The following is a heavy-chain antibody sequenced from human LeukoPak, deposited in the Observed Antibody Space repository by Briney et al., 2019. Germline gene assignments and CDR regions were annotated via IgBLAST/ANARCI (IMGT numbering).Heavy chain of an antibody. CDR2: IRNKANSYTT. CDR3: AREWDSGSYYLGYFDY. CDR1: GFTFSDHY. Sequence: GGSLRLSCAASGFTFSDHYMDWVRQAPGKGLEWVGRIRNKANSYTTEYAAAVKGRFTISRDDSKNSLYLQMNSLKCEDTAVYYCAREWDSGSYYLGYFDYWGQGTLVTVSS. V-gene: IGHV3-72*01. D-gene: IGHD1-26*01. J-gene: IGHJ4*02.